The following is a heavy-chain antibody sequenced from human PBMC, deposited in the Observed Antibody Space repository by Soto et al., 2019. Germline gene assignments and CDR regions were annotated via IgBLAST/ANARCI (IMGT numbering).Heavy chain of an antibody. Sequence: SQTLSLTCAISGDSVSSKSAAWNWIRQSPSRGLEWLGRTYYRSKWYNDYAVSVKSRITINPDTSKNQFSLQLNSVTPEDTAVYYCAREGRVVGATYHYYGMDVWGQGTTVTVSS. CDR2: TYYRSKWYN. V-gene: IGHV6-1*01. CDR1: GDSVSSKSAA. J-gene: IGHJ6*02. D-gene: IGHD1-26*01. CDR3: AREGRVVGATYHYYGMDV.